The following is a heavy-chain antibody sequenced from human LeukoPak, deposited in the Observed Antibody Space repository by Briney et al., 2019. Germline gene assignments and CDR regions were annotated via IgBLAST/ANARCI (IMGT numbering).Heavy chain of an antibody. CDR2: IYYSGST. V-gene: IGHV4-59*01. D-gene: IGHD3-3*01. CDR3: ARTADYDFWSGLNYYYYMDV. CDR1: GGSISSYY. J-gene: IGHJ6*03. Sequence: NPSETLSLTCTVSGGSISSYYWSWIRQPPGKGLEWIGYIYYSGSTNYNPSPKSRVTISVDTSKNQFSLKLSSVTAADTAVYYCARTADYDFWSGLNYYYYMDVWGKGTTVTVSS.